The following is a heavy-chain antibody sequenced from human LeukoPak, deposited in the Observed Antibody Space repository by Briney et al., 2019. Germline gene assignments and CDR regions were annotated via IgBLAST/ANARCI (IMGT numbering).Heavy chain of an antibody. D-gene: IGHD2-2*01. CDR2: ISSSGSTI. V-gene: IGHV3-11*04. J-gene: IGHJ2*01. CDR1: GFTFSDYY. CDR3: ARAVVPAARRLNYWYFDL. Sequence: GGSLRLSCAASGFTFSDYYMSWIRQAPGKGLEWVSYISSSGSTIYYADSVKGRFTISRDNAKNSLYLQMNSLRAEDTAVYYCARAVVPAARRLNYWYFDLWGRGTLVTVSS.